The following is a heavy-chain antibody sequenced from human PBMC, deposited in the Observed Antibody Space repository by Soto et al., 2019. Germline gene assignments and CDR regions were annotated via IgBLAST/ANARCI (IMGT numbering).Heavy chain of an antibody. J-gene: IGHJ4*02. CDR2: ISSRSSNI. D-gene: IGHD3-22*01. V-gene: IGHV3-21*01. CDR1: GFTFNIYS. Sequence: PGGSLRLSCAASGFTFNIYSMNWVRQAPGKALEWVSSISSRSSNIDYADSVKGRFTISRDNANNSLYLQMNNLSADDTAVYYCARDTKMLAPLIYMDHWGRGTLVTVSS. CDR3: ARDTKMLAPLIYMDH.